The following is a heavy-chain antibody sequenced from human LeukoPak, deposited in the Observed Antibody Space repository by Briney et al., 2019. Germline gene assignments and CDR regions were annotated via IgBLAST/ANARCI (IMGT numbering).Heavy chain of an antibody. J-gene: IGHJ5*02. D-gene: IGHD2-2*01. CDR1: GFTFSSYS. Sequence: HTGGSLRLSCAASGFTFSSYSMNWVRQAPGKGLEWVSYISSSSSTIYYADSVKGRFTISRDNAKNSLYLQMNSLRDEDTAVYYCARDRGYCSSTSCYGPLQSWFDPWGQGTLVTVSS. CDR3: ARDRGYCSSTSCYGPLQSWFDP. CDR2: ISSSSSTI. V-gene: IGHV3-48*02.